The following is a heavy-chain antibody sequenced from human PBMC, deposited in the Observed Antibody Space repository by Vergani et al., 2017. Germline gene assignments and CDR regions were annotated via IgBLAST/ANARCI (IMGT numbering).Heavy chain of an antibody. CDR2: IYYSGNT. V-gene: IGHV4-30-4*01. Sequence: QVQLQESGPGLVKPSQTLSLTCTVSGGSISSGDYYWSWIRPPPGQGLEWIGYIYYSGNTYYTPSLKSRVTISVATSQNQFSLKMSSVTAADTAVYYCAVGTPRSKEGGYYYYYYGMDVWGQGTTVTVSS. CDR1: GGSISSGDYY. D-gene: IGHD1-14*01. J-gene: IGHJ6*02. CDR3: AVGTPRSKEGGYYYYYYGMDV.